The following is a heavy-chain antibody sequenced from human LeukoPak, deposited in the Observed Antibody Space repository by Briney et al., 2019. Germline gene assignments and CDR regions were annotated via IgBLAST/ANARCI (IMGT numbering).Heavy chain of an antibody. J-gene: IGHJ4*02. V-gene: IGHV3-48*01. Sequence: GGSLRLSCAASGFTFSSYSMNWVRQAPGKGLEWVSYISSSSSTIYHADSVKGRFTISRDNAKNSLYLQMNSLRAEDTAVYYCAREHIIWSGYYKGYFDYWGQGTLVTVSS. CDR3: AREHIIWSGYYKGYFDY. D-gene: IGHD3-3*01. CDR1: GFTFSSYS. CDR2: ISSSSSTI.